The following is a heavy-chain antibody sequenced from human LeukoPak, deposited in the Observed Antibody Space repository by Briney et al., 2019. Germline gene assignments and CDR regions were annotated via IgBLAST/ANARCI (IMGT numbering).Heavy chain of an antibody. D-gene: IGHD5-12*01. J-gene: IGHJ4*02. CDR1: GYIFSNAW. CDR2: IKSKTEGGTT. CDR3: TTTYIVASTRKFGDY. Sequence: PGGSLRLSCAASGYIFSNAWMNWVRQAPGKGLEWVGRIKSKTEGGTTDYAAPVKGRFTISRDDSQNTVDLQISSLTAEDTAMYFCTTTYIVASTRKFGDYWGQGTLVVVSS. V-gene: IGHV3-15*01.